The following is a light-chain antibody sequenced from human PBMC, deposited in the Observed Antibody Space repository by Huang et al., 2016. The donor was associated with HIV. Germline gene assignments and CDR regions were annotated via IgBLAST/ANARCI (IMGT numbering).Light chain of an antibody. J-gene: IGKJ2*01. Sequence: DIVMTQSPDSLSLSLGERAIINCRSSQSILYKSNNKNFLTWYQQKPGQPPKLLIYWASTREYGVPDRFSGSGSATDFNLTSSGLQAEDVAVYYCQQCYTPPYTFGQGTKVEIK. CDR1: QSILYKSNNKNF. CDR3: QQCYTPPYT. V-gene: IGKV4-1*01. CDR2: WAS.